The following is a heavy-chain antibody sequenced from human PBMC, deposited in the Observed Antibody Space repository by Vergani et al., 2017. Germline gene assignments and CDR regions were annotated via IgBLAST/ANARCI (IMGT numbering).Heavy chain of an antibody. D-gene: IGHD2-2*01. CDR3: ARTSGTIVVVPAAIFNYYYYMDV. CDR2: IYYSGST. CDR1: GGSISSYY. V-gene: IGHV4-59*01. Sequence: QVQLQESGPGLVKPSETLSLTCTVSGGSISSYYWSWIRQPPGKGLEWIGYIYYSGSTNYNPSLKSRVTISVDTSKNQFSLKLSSVTAADTAVYYCARTSGTIVVVPAAIFNYYYYMDVWGKGTTVTVSS. J-gene: IGHJ6*03.